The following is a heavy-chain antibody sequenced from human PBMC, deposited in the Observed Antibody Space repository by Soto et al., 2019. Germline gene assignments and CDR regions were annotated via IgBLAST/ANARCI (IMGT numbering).Heavy chain of an antibody. CDR3: AREFGLYCSSTSCVLPCY. CDR2: IIPIFGTA. Sequence: GASVKVSCKASGGTFSSYAISWVRQAPGQGLEWMGGIIPIFGTANYAQKFQGRVTITADESTSTAYMELSSLRSEDTAVYYCAREFGLYCSSTSCVLPCYWGQGTLVTVSS. V-gene: IGHV1-69*13. CDR1: GGTFSSYA. D-gene: IGHD2-2*01. J-gene: IGHJ4*02.